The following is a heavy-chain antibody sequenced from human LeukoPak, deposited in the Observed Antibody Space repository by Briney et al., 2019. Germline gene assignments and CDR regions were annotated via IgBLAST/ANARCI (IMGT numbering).Heavy chain of an antibody. J-gene: IGHJ4*02. CDR3: ARRSSRSFDY. CDR1: GFTFSSYS. Sequence: GGSLRLSCAASGFTFSSYSMNWVRQAPGKGLEWVSYISSSSTTIYYADSVKGRFTISRDNAKNSLYLQMSSLRAEDTAVYYCARRSSRSFDYWGQGTLVTVSS. CDR2: ISSSSTTI. V-gene: IGHV3-48*04. D-gene: IGHD2/OR15-2a*01.